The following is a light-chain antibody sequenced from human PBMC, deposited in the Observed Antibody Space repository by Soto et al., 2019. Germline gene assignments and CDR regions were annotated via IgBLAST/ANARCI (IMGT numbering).Light chain of an antibody. CDR3: QQYNNWPLWT. Sequence: EVVMTQSPATLSLSPGERATLSCRASQTVHTNLAWFQQKPGQAPRLLISGASIRATGIPARFSGSGSGTEFTLTISSLQSEDFAVYYCQQYNNWPLWTFGQGTKVDIK. V-gene: IGKV3D-15*01. CDR2: GAS. J-gene: IGKJ1*01. CDR1: QTVHTN.